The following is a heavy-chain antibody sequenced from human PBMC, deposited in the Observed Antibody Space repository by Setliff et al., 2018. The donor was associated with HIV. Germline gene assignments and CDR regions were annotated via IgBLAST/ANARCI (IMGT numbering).Heavy chain of an antibody. D-gene: IGHD6-13*01. J-gene: IGHJ5*02. Sequence: LSLSCAASGFIFDRYGMHWVRQAPGKGLEWVAVIWYDGTNKNYADSVKGRFTISRDNAKDMVYLQMDSLRKEDTAIYYCAKADDGAAAGPAPWGQGTLVTVSS. CDR2: IWYDGTNK. CDR3: AKADDGAAAGPAP. CDR1: GFIFDRYG. V-gene: IGHV3-33*06.